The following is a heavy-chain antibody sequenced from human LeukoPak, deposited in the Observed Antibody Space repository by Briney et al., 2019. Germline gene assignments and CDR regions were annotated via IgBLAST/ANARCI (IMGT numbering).Heavy chain of an antibody. CDR2: ISGSGGST. D-gene: IGHD6-19*01. V-gene: IGHV3-23*01. J-gene: IGHJ4*02. CDR3: AKETQQWPSNDY. Sequence: GGSLRLSCAASGFTFSSYGMHWVRQAPGKGLEWVSAISGSGGSTYYADSVKGRFTISRDNSKNTLYLQMNSLRAEDTAVYYCAKETQQWPSNDYWGQGTLVTVSS. CDR1: GFTFSSYG.